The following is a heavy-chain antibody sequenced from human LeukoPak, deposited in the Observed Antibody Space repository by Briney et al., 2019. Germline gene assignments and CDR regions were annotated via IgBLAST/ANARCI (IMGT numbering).Heavy chain of an antibody. V-gene: IGHV3-48*01. CDR2: ISSSSSTI. D-gene: IGHD3-10*01. J-gene: IGHJ4*02. CDR3: ARDRSVITMVRGVILDY. CDR1: GFTFSSYS. Sequence: GGSLRLSCAASGFTFSSYSMNWVRQAPGKGLEWVSYISSSSSTIYYADSVKGRFTISRDNAKNSLYLQMNSLRAEDTAVYYCARDRSVITMVRGVILDYWGQGTLVTVSS.